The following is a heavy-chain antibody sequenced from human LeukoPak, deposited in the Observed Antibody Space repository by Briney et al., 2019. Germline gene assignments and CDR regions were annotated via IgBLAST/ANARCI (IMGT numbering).Heavy chain of an antibody. Sequence: GRSLRLSCAASGFTFSSYAMHCVRQAPGKGLEWVAVISYDGSNKYYADSVKGRFTISRDNSKNTLYLQMNSLRAEDTAVYYCARDTGIAVAGRYFQHWGQGTLVTVSS. V-gene: IGHV3-30-3*01. D-gene: IGHD6-19*01. CDR3: ARDTGIAVAGRYFQH. CDR2: ISYDGSNK. CDR1: GFTFSSYA. J-gene: IGHJ1*01.